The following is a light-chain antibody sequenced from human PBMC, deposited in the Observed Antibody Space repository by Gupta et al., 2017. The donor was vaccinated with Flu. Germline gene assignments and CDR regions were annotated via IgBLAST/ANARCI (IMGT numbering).Light chain of an antibody. J-gene: IGLJ1*01. CDR1: DIGRKS. CDR2: DDS. V-gene: IGLV3-21*02. Sequence: SYVLTQPPSVSVAPGQTARITCGGNDIGRKSVHWYQQKPGQGPVLVVHDDSDRPSGIPERFSGSNSVNTATLTTSRVEVGDEADYYCQVWDTSSDSVFGTGTKVTVL. CDR3: QVWDTSSDSV.